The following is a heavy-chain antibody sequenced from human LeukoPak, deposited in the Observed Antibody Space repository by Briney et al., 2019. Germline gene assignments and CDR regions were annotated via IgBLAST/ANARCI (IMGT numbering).Heavy chain of an antibody. CDR2: IYHSGYT. CDR1: GGSISSSNW. J-gene: IGHJ5*02. V-gene: IGHV4-4*02. D-gene: IGHD3-22*01. Sequence: PSETLSLTCAVSGGSISSSNWWSWVRQPPGKGLEWIGEIYHSGYTNYNPSLKSRVTMSVDRSKDQFSLKLSSVTAADTARYYCARNRYDSRGYYLDPWGQGTLVTASS. CDR3: ARNRYDSRGYYLDP.